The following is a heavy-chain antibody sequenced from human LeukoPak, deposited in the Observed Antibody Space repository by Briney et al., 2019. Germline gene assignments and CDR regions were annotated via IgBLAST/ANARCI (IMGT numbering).Heavy chain of an antibody. J-gene: IGHJ1*01. CDR3: GRHRYFQL. V-gene: IGHV5-51*01. Sequence: GESLKISCKGFGYSFTSYWIGWVRQVPGKGLEWMGIIFPADSDVRYSPSFQGQVTISVDTSINTAYLQWGSLKASDSAMYCCGRHRYFQLRGQGTLVTVSS. CDR1: GYSFTSYW. CDR2: IFPADSDV.